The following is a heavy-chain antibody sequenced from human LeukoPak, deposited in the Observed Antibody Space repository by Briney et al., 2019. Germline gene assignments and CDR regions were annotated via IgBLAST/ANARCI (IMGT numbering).Heavy chain of an antibody. V-gene: IGHV3-30*04. CDR1: GFTFSSYA. CDR3: TRVIVAVPGYFDYFDF. Sequence: GRSLRLSCSASGFTFSSYAMHWVRQAPGKGLEGVAVISYDGSNKYYEDSVKGRFTISRDNARNALYLQMNSLRVEDTAVYYCTRVIVAVPGYFDYFDFWGQGALVTVSS. CDR2: ISYDGSNK. D-gene: IGHD6-19*01. J-gene: IGHJ4*02.